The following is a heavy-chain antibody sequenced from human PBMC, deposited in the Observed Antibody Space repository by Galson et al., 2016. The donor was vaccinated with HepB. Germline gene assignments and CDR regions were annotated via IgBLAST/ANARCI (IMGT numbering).Heavy chain of an antibody. CDR1: GFTLSSYW. Sequence: SLRLSCAASGFTLSSYWMHWVRQTPGKGLVWVSRINRDGGSANYADSVKGRFTISRDNAKNTLFLQINSLRAEDTAVYYCARGEGRYTDYWGQGTLVTVSS. CDR3: ARGEGRYTDY. D-gene: IGHD1-26*01. CDR2: INRDGGSA. J-gene: IGHJ4*02. V-gene: IGHV3-74*01.